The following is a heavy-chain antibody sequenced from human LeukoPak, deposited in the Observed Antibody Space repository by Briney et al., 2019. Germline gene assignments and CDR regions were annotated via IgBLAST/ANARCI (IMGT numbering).Heavy chain of an antibody. CDR1: GFTFSSYG. V-gene: IGHV3-30*18. CDR2: ISYDGSNK. Sequence: GRSLRLSCAASGFTFSSYGMHWVRQAPGKGLEWVAVISYDGSNKYYADSVKGRFTISRDNSKNTLYLQMNSLRAEDTAVYYCAKEVDYWGQGTLVTVSS. CDR3: AKEVDY. J-gene: IGHJ4*02.